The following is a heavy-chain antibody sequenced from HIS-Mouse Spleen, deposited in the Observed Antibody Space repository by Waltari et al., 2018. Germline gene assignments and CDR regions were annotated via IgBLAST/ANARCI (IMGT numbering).Heavy chain of an antibody. J-gene: IGHJ4*02. CDR2: FYYSGIT. Sequence: QLQLQESGPGLVKPSETLSHTFTVSGGSISSSSYYWGWIRQPPGKGLKWIGSFYYSGITYSNPSLKSRVTISVDTSRNQFSLKLSSGTAADTAVYYCAYGDYFDYWGEGTLVTVSS. D-gene: IGHD4-17*01. CDR1: GGSISSSSYY. V-gene: IGHV4-39*01. CDR3: AYGDYFDY.